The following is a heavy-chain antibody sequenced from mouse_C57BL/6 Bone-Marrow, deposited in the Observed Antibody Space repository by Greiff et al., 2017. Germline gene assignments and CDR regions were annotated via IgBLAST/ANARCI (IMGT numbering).Heavy chain of an antibody. CDR2: IDPSDSYT. J-gene: IGHJ2*01. V-gene: IGHV1-59*01. CDR1: GYTFTSYW. Sequence: QVQLQQPGAELVRPGTSVKLSCKASGYTFTSYWMHWVKQRPGQGLEWIGVIDPSDSYTNYNQKFKGKATLTVNTSSSTAYMQLSSLTSEYSAVTYCAIDGYPYYFDYGGQGTALTVTS. D-gene: IGHD2-3*01. CDR3: AIDGYPYYFDY.